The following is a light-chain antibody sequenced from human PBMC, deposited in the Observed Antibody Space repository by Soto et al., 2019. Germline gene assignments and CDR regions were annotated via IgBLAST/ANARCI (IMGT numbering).Light chain of an antibody. CDR2: DSS. J-gene: IGKJ5*01. CDR3: PMRITAPPLIT. CDR1: QSVSSY. Sequence: SLAAEGRGIDFGGRIQSVSSYLAWYQQKPGQAPRLLIYDSSNRATGIPARFSGIFSGTDFTLTISCVLPEDFAPYYRPMRITAPPLITCPEGTRLEIK. V-gene: IGKV3-11*01.